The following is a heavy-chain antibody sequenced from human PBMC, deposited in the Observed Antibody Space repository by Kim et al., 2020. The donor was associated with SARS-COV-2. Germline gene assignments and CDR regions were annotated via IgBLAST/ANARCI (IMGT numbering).Heavy chain of an antibody. Sequence: LSLTCAASGFTFGDYAMHWVRQAPGKGLEWLSGISWNSGTIGYADSVEGRFTISRDNAKNSLYLQMNSLRAEDTALYYCAKVTGVWSGYFDYWGQGTLVTVSS. CDR3: AKVTGVWSGYFDY. D-gene: IGHD3-3*01. CDR1: GFTFGDYA. CDR2: ISWNSGTI. V-gene: IGHV3-9*01. J-gene: IGHJ4*02.